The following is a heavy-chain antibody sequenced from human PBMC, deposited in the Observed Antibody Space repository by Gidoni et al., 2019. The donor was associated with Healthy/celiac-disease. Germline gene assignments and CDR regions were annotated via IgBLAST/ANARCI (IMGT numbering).Heavy chain of an antibody. J-gene: IGHJ5*02. D-gene: IGHD6-19*01. Sequence: STYYNPSLKSRVTISVDTSKNQFSLKLSSVTAADTAVYYCARARPKRSGWLHSWFDPWGQGTLVTVSS. CDR3: ARARPKRSGWLHSWFDP. CDR2: ST. V-gene: IGHV4-39*01.